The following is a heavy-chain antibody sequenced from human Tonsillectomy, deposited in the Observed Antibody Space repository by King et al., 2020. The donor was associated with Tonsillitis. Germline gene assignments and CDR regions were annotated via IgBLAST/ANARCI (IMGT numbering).Heavy chain of an antibody. CDR1: GLTFSSHW. CDR2: IRSDGNTI. J-gene: IGHJ4*02. Sequence: VQLVESGGGLVQPGGSLRLSCTVSGLTFSSHWMHWVRQVPGKGLVWVSRIRSDGNTIDYADSVKGRFTISRDNAKNTLYLQMNSLRVEDTAMYYCTASGGGAGVDYWGQGTLVTVSS. D-gene: IGHD3-10*01. V-gene: IGHV3-74*01. CDR3: TASGGGAGVDY.